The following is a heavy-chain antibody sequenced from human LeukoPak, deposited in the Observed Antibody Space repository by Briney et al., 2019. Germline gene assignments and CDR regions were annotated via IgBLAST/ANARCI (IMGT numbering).Heavy chain of an antibody. D-gene: IGHD5-18*01. Sequence: GGSPRLSCAASGFTFRDYYMSWIRQAPGKGLEWVSFISSSGSTIYYADSVKGRFTIPRDNAKNSLSLQINSLRAEDTALYYCARGTGGRYSYNYWGQGTLVTVSS. J-gene: IGHJ4*02. CDR3: ARGTGGRYSYNY. CDR1: GFTFRDYY. V-gene: IGHV3-11*01. CDR2: ISSSGSTI.